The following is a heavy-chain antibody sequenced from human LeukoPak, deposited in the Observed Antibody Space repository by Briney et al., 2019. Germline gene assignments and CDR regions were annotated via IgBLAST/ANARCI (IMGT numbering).Heavy chain of an antibody. CDR1: GFTFSTYA. J-gene: IGHJ4*02. D-gene: IGHD3-22*01. CDR2: ISSSGGVT. CDR3: AKDRPNYYESNGHYYRRDGDC. Sequence: GGSLRLSCAASGFTFSTYAMSWVRQGPGKGLEWVSSISSSGGVTFYAGSVRGRFTISRDNSKNMLFLQMNSLRADDTAVYYCAKDRPNYYESNGHYYRRDGDCWGQGTLVTVSS. V-gene: IGHV3-23*01.